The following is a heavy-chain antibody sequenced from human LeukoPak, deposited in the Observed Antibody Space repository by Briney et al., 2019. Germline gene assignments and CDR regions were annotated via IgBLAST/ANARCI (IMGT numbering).Heavy chain of an antibody. CDR1: GFTVSSNY. CDR3: AKSRELWTYWYFDL. CDR2: VSGSGSST. V-gene: IGHV3-23*01. J-gene: IGHJ2*01. Sequence: GGSLRLSCAASGFTVSSNYMNWVRQAPGKGLEWVSAVSGSGSSTYYADSVKGRFTISRDNSKNTLYLQMNSLRAEDTAVYYCAKSRELWTYWYFDLWGRGILVTVSS. D-gene: IGHD1-26*01.